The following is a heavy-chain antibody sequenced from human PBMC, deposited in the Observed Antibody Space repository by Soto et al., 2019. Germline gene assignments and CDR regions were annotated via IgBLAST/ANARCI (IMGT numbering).Heavy chain of an antibody. V-gene: IGHV3-33*01. J-gene: IGHJ4*02. D-gene: IGHD3-3*01. CDR2: IWYDGSNK. Sequence: GSLRRSCAASGFTFSSYGMHWVRQAPGKGLEWVAVIWYDGSNKYYADSVKGRFTISRDNSKNTLYLQMNSLRAEDTAVYYCARVHDPKYYFDYWGQGTLVTVSS. CDR1: GFTFSSYG. CDR3: ARVHDPKYYFDY.